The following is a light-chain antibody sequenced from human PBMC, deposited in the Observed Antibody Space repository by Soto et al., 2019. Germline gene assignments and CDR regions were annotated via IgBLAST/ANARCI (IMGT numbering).Light chain of an antibody. Sequence: QSVLTQPPSASGTPGQRVTISCSRSSSKIGSNTVNWYHQLPGTAPKLVIYSNNQRPSGVPDRFSGSKSGTSASLAISGLQSEDEADYYCVAWDDSLNGYVVFGGGTKVTVL. CDR1: SSKIGSNT. V-gene: IGLV1-44*01. J-gene: IGLJ2*01. CDR2: SNN. CDR3: VAWDDSLNGYVV.